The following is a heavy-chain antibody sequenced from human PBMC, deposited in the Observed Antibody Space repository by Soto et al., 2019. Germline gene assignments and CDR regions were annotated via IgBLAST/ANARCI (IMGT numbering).Heavy chain of an antibody. V-gene: IGHV4-30-4*01. CDR1: GGSISSGDYY. CDR2: IYYSGST. D-gene: IGHD1-26*01. J-gene: IGHJ4*02. CDR3: AREEGLGGTSPFDY. Sequence: SETLSLTCTVSGGSISSGDYYWSWIRQPPGKGLEWIGYIYYSGSTYYNPSLKSRVTISVDTSKNQFSLKLSSVTAADTAVFFCAREEGLGGTSPFDYWGLGTLVTVSS.